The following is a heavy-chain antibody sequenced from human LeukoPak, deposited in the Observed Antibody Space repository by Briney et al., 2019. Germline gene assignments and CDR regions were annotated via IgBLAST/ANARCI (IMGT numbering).Heavy chain of an antibody. V-gene: IGHV1-18*01. J-gene: IGHJ5*02. Sequence: ASVKVSCKASGYTFTSYGIRWVRQAPGQGLEWMGWISAYNGNTNYAQKLQGRVTMTTDTSTSTAYMELRSLRSDDTAVYYCARGRGDYVWGSYSWFDPWGQGTLVTVSS. CDR1: GYTFTSYG. CDR2: ISAYNGNT. D-gene: IGHD3-16*01. CDR3: ARGRGDYVWGSYSWFDP.